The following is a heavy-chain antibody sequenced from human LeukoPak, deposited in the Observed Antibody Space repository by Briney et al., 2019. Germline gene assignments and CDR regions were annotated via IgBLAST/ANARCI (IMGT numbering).Heavy chain of an antibody. CDR2: IYPGDSDT. CDR3: ARLGTVDTAMAVGY. CDR1: GSSFTSYW. J-gene: IGHJ4*02. D-gene: IGHD5-18*01. Sequence: GASLKISFKGSGSSFTSYWIGWVRQMPGKGLEGMGIIYPGDSDTRYSLSFQGQVTISADKSISTAYLQWSSLKASDTAMYYCARLGTVDTAMAVGYWGQGTLVTVSS. V-gene: IGHV5-51*01.